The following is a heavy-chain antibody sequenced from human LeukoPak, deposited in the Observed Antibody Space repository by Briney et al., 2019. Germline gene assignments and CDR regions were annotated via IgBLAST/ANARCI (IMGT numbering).Heavy chain of an antibody. CDR3: ARSPVSRSLGVVMTRVYYFDY. J-gene: IGHJ4*02. V-gene: IGHV3-74*01. Sequence: GGSLRLSCAASGFTFSSYWMSWVRQAPGKGLVWVSRINSDGSSTSYADSVKGRFTISRDNAKNTLYLQMNSLRAEDTAVYYCARSPVSRSLGVVMTRVYYFDYWAQGTLVTVSS. D-gene: IGHD3-3*01. CDR1: GFTFSSYW. CDR2: INSDGSST.